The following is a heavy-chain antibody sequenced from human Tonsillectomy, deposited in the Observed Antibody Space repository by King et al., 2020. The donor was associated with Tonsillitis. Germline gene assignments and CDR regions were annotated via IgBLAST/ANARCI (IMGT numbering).Heavy chain of an antibody. V-gene: IGHV2-26*01. CDR1: GFSLSNGRMG. J-gene: IGHJ5*02. Sequence: TLKESGPVLVNPTETLTLTCTVSGFSLSNGRMGVSWIRQPPGKALEWLAHIFSNDEKSYSTSLKRRLTISKDTSKSQVVLTMTNMDPVDTATYYCARIRVGSGWYLGWFDPWGQGTLVTVSS. CDR3: ARIRVGSGWYLGWFDP. D-gene: IGHD6-19*01. CDR2: IFSNDEK.